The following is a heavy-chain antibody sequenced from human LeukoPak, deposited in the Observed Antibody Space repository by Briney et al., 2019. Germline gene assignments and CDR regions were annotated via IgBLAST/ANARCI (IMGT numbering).Heavy chain of an antibody. CDR1: GGSISSHY. D-gene: IGHD6-19*01. J-gene: IGHJ6*02. CDR2: IYYSGST. CDR3: ARAPYSSGWADTYYYYGMDV. Sequence: PSETLSLTCTVSGGSISSHYWSWIRQPPGKGLEWIGYIYYSGSTNYNPSLKSRVTISVDTSKNQFSLKLSSVTAADTAVYYCARAPYSSGWADTYYYYGMDVWGQGTTVTVSS. V-gene: IGHV4-59*11.